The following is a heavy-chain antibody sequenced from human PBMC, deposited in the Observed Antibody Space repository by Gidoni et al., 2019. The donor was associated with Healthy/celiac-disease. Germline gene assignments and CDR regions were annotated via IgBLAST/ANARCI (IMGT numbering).Heavy chain of an antibody. D-gene: IGHD6-19*01. V-gene: IGHV3-21*01. J-gene: IGHJ4*02. CDR1: GFTFSSYS. Sequence: ELQLVESGGGLVKPGGSLRLSCAASGFTFSSYSMNWVRQAPGKGLEWVSSISSSSSYIYYADSVKGRFTISRDNAKNSLYLQMNSLRAEDTAVYYCARDPPYSSGWYSPGDYWGQGTLVTVSS. CDR3: ARDPPYSSGWYSPGDY. CDR2: ISSSSSYI.